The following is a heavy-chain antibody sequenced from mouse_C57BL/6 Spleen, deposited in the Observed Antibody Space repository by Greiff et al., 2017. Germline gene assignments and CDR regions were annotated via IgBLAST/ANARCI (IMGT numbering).Heavy chain of an antibody. V-gene: IGHV1-9*01. D-gene: IGHD1-1*01. J-gene: IGHJ1*03. Sequence: VQLQQSGAELMKPGASVKLSCKATGYTFTGYWIEWVQQTPGHGLEWIGEILPGSGSTNYNEKFKGNATITADTSSNTAYMQLSSLTTEDSAIYYCARRTTVVATGDFDVWGTGTTVTVSS. CDR2: ILPGSGST. CDR1: GYTFTGYW. CDR3: ARRTTVVATGDFDV.